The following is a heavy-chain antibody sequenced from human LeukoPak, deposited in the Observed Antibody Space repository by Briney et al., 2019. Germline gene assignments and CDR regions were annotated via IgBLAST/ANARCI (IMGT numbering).Heavy chain of an antibody. CDR2: INGDGDST. Sequence: GGSLRLSCAASGFTFRNYAMSWVRQAPGQGLEWVSAINGDGDSTYYADSVKGQFTISRDNSRNTLYLQMNSLRAEDTAVYSCAKDRARGGATDFDYWGQGTLVTVSS. J-gene: IGHJ4*02. CDR1: GFTFRNYA. D-gene: IGHD1-26*01. CDR3: AKDRARGGATDFDY. V-gene: IGHV3-23*01.